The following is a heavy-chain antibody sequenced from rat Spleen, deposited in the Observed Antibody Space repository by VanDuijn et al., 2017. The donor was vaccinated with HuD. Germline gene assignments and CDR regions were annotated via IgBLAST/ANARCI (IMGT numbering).Heavy chain of an antibody. V-gene: IGHV5-17*01. CDR1: GFTFSGYA. CDR2: ILYDGSST. CDR3: ASRAEDPYWYFDF. D-gene: IGHD1-11*01. Sequence: EVRLVESGGGLVQPGGSLNLSCAVSGFTFSGYAMAWVRQAPKGGLEWVATILYDGSSTYYRDSVKGRFTASRDDAKNTQFLQMDSLRSEDTATYYCASRAEDPYWYFDFWGPGTMVTVSS. J-gene: IGHJ1*01.